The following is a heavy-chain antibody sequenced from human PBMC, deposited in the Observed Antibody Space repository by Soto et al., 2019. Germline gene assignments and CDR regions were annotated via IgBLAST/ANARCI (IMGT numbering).Heavy chain of an antibody. CDR2: ISYDGSNK. Sequence: QVQLVESGGGVVQPGRSLRLSCAASGFTFSSYAMHWVRQAPGKGLEWVAVISYDGSNKYYADSVKGRFTISRDNSKNTLYLQMNSLRAEDTAVYYCATAVGDIVLVPAASQWGGINYYGLDVWGQGTTVTVSS. D-gene: IGHD2-2*01. J-gene: IGHJ6*02. CDR1: GFTFSSYA. V-gene: IGHV3-30-3*01. CDR3: ATAVGDIVLVPAASQWGGINYYGLDV.